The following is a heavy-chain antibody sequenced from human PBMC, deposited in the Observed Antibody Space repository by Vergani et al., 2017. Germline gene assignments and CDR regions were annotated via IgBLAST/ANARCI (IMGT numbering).Heavy chain of an antibody. CDR1: GGSVSSGSYY. V-gene: IGHV4-39*01. D-gene: IGHD3-16*02. J-gene: IGHJ4*02. CDR2: IYYSGST. CDR3: AVGGVIVIPFFDY. Sequence: QVQLQESGPGLVKPSETLSLTCTVSGGSVSSGSYYWGWIRQPPGKGLEWIGSIYYSGSTYYNPSLKSRVTISVDTSKNQFSLKLSSVTAADTAVYYCAVGGVIVIPFFDYWGQGTLVTVSS.